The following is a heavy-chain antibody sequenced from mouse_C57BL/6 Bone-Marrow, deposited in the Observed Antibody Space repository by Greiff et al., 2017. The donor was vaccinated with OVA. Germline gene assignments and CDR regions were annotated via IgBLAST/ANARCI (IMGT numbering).Heavy chain of an antibody. J-gene: IGHJ3*01. CDR2: IWCVGST. V-gene: IGHV2-6*01. CDR1: GFSLTSYG. Sequence: VKLVESGPGLVAPSQSLSITCTVSGFSLTSYGVDWVRQSPGKGLEWLGVIWCVGSTNYNSALKSRLSISKDNSKSQVFLKMNSLQTDDTAMYYCARKDSSGYGGFAYWGQGTLVTVSA. D-gene: IGHD3-2*02. CDR3: ARKDSSGYGGFAY.